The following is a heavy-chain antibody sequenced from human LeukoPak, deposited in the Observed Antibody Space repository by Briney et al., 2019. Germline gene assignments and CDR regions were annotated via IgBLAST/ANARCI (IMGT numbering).Heavy chain of an antibody. Sequence: ASVKVSCKASGYTFTSYDINWVRQATGQGVERMGWMNPNSGNTGYAQKFQGRVTMTRNTSISTAYMELSSLKSEDTAVYYCARNSAGEWYFQHWGQGTLVTVSS. CDR3: ARNSAGEWYFQH. V-gene: IGHV1-8*01. J-gene: IGHJ1*01. D-gene: IGHD2-21*01. CDR2: MNPNSGNT. CDR1: GYTFTSYD.